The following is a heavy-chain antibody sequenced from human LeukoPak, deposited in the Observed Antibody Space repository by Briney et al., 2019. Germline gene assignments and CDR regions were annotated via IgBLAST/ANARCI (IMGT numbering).Heavy chain of an antibody. CDR1: GFTFSNYG. J-gene: IGHJ4*02. CDR2: IRNDGTNK. V-gene: IGHV3-30*02. Sequence: GGSLRLSCAASGFTFSNYGMHWVRQAPGKGLEWVAFIRNDGTNKFYADSVKGRFTISRDNAKNTVYLQMNSLRGEDTAVYYCAKSGLNRFDYWGQGTLVTVSS. D-gene: IGHD2-15*01. CDR3: AKSGLNRFDY.